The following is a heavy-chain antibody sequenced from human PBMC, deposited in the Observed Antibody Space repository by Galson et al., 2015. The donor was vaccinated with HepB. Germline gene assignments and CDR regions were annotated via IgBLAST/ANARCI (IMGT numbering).Heavy chain of an antibody. CDR2: IIPILGIA. CDR3: ASPYYYDSSGYSRYYYYGMDV. D-gene: IGHD3-22*01. Sequence: SVKVSCKASGGTFSSYAISWVRQAPGQGLEWMGRIIPILGIANYAQKFQGRVTITADKSTSTAYMELSSLRSEDTAVYYCASPYYYDSSGYSRYYYYGMDVWGQGTTVTVSS. CDR1: GGTFSSYA. V-gene: IGHV1-69*04. J-gene: IGHJ6*02.